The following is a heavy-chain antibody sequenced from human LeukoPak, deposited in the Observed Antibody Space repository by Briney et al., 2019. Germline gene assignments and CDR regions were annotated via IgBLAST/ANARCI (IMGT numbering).Heavy chain of an antibody. CDR2: INPSGGTT. V-gene: IGHV1-46*01. J-gene: IGHJ4*02. D-gene: IGHD1-14*01. Sequence: ASVKVSCKASGYTFSNYYIHWVRQAPGQGLEWMGIINPSGGTTSYSQNFQGRVTMTRDTSTGTLYMELNSLTSEDTAVYYCARRGMPDFDYWGQGTLVTVSS. CDR3: ARRGMPDFDY. CDR1: GYTFSNYY.